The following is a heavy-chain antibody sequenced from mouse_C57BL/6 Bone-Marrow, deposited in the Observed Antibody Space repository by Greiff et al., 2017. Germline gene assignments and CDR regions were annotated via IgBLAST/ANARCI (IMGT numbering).Heavy chain of an antibody. V-gene: IGHV3-6*01. Sequence: EVKLQESGPGLVKPSQSLYLTCSVTGYSITSGYFWNWIRQFPGNKLAWMGSISNDGSNTYNPSLKNRITITLDTSKNTFFLKLKSGTTEYTATYVCAREYYWPLYWGQGTSVTVSS. D-gene: IGHD1-1*01. CDR3: AREYYWPLY. CDR2: ISNDGSN. CDR1: GYSITSGYF. J-gene: IGHJ4*01.